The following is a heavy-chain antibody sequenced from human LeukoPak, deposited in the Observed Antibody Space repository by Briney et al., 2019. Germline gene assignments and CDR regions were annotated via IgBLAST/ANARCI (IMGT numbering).Heavy chain of an antibody. CDR1: GFTFSSYA. J-gene: IGHJ4*02. D-gene: IGHD3-9*01. CDR3: AKDRSPLRYFDWLYYFDY. CDR2: ISGSGGST. V-gene: IGHV3-23*01. Sequence: PGGSLRLSCEASGFTFSSYAMSWVRQAPGKGLEWVSAISGSGGSTYYADSVKGRFTISRDNSKNTLYLQMNSLRAEDTAVYYCAKDRSPLRYFDWLYYFDYWGQGTLVTVSS.